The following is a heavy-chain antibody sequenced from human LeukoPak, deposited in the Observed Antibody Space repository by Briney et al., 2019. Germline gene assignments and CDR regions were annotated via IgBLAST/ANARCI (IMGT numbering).Heavy chain of an antibody. CDR2: IKQDGSKK. CDR3: TRVGYIDEGIDY. Sequence: GGSLRLSCSASGFTFSTYWMTWVRQAPGKGLEWVANIKQDGSKKSYVDSVKGRFTISRDNAKNSLYLQMDSLRAEDTAIYYCTRVGYIDEGIDYWGQGTLVTVSS. V-gene: IGHV3-7*04. J-gene: IGHJ4*02. D-gene: IGHD5-24*01. CDR1: GFTFSTYW.